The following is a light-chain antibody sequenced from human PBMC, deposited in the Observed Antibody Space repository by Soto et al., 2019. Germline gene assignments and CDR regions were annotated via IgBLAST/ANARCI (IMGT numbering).Light chain of an antibody. CDR2: GAS. CDR3: QQYNNWPYS. V-gene: IGKV3-15*01. CDR1: QSIATT. J-gene: IGKJ2*01. Sequence: EIVLTQSPDNLSVSPGERATLSCRASQSIATTLAWYQHKPGQAPRVLIYGASTRATDVPPRFSGSGSGTDVTLTISSLQSEDFAVYYCQQYNNWPYSFGQGTKLEIK.